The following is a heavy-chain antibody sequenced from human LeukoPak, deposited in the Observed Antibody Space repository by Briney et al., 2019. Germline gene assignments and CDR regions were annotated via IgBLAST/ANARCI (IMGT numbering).Heavy chain of an antibody. D-gene: IGHD3-22*01. CDR3: ARSGVVTADNWFDP. Sequence: SETLSLTCTVSGGSISSGGYYWSWTRHHPGEGLGWIGHIYYSGSTYYNPSLKSRVTISVDTSKNQFSLKLSSVTAADTAVYYCARSGVVTADNWFDPWGQGTLVTVSS. J-gene: IGHJ5*02. CDR1: GGSISSGGYY. CDR2: IYYSGST. V-gene: IGHV4-31*03.